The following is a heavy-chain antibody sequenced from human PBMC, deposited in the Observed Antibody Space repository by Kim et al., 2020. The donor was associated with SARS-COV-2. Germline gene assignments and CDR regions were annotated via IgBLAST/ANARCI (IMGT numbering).Heavy chain of an antibody. CDR2: IRDSGGST. CDR1: GFTFNNYA. D-gene: IGHD6-19*01. CDR3: AKVTSGSSGWFEYFQH. V-gene: IGHV3-23*01. J-gene: IGHJ1*01. Sequence: GGSLRLSCAASGFTFNNYAMSWVRQAPGQGLEWVSGIRDSGGSTKYADSVKGRFSISRDNSKNTLYLQMDSLRAEDTAVYYCAKVTSGSSGWFEYFQHWGQGTLVTVSS.